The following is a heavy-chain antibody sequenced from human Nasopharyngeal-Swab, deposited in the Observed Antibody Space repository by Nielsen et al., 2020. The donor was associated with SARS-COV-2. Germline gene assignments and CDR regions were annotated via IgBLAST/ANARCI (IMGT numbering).Heavy chain of an antibody. CDR1: GGTFSSYA. Sequence: SVKVSCKASGGTFSSYAISWVRQAPGQGLEWMGGIIPIFGTANYAQKLQGRVTMTTDTSTSTAYMELRSLRSDDTAVYYCARDQKYTTVVTRGGVIDYWGQGTLVTVSS. D-gene: IGHD4-23*01. J-gene: IGHJ4*02. CDR2: IIPIFGTA. V-gene: IGHV1-69*05. CDR3: ARDQKYTTVVTRGGVIDY.